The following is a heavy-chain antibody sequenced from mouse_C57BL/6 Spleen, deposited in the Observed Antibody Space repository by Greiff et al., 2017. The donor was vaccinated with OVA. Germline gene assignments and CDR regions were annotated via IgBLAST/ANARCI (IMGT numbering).Heavy chain of an antibody. CDR2: IYPGDGDT. D-gene: IGHD2-1*01. CDR1: GYAFSSSW. V-gene: IGHV1-82*01. Sequence: VQLQQSGPELVKPGASVKISCKASGYAFSSSWMNWVKQRPGKGLEWIGRIYPGDGDTKYNGEVKGKATLTADKSSSTAYMHLSSLTSEDSAVYFCARSSTIRDYWGQGTTLTVSS. J-gene: IGHJ2*01. CDR3: ARSSTIRDY.